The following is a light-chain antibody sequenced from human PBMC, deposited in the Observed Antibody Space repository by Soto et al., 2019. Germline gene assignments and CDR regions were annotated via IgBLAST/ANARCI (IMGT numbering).Light chain of an antibody. CDR3: QQYGRSGT. J-gene: IGKJ1*01. CDR1: QSVNNN. CDR2: GAS. Sequence: MTQPPATLSVSPEERATLSCSASQSVNNNLAWYQQKLGQAPRVLIYGASSRATGIPDRFSGSGSGTDFTLTISRLEPEDFAVYYCQQYGRSGTFGQGTKVDIK. V-gene: IGKV3-20*01.